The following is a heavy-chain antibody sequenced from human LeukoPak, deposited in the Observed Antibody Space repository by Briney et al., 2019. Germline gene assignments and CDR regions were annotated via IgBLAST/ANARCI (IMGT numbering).Heavy chain of an antibody. D-gene: IGHD5-12*01. CDR1: GGSISSSNYC. CDR2: LCYSGNT. J-gene: IGHJ4*02. CDR3: TTRYGDHDYVDY. V-gene: IGHV4-39*01. Sequence: PSETLSLTCTVSGGSISSSNYCWAWIRQPPGKGLEWIGSLCYSGNTYQNPSLKSRLTISGDTSQNQFSLRLSSVTAADTAVYSCTTRYGDHDYVDYWGQGTLVTVSS.